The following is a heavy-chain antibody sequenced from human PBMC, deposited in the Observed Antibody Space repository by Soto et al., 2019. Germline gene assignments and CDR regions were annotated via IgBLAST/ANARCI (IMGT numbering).Heavy chain of an antibody. J-gene: IGHJ4*02. Sequence: QVQLVQSGPEVKKPGASVKVSCKASGYPFSGYSISWVRQAPGQGIEWMGWISTYNGNTNTAQKYQGRVTMTTPKSTNTAYMEQSSLGFDDTAVYFCERLDRSSWWEFEYWGQGTLVTVSS. CDR3: ERLDRSSWWEFEY. CDR1: GYPFSGYS. V-gene: IGHV1-18*04. CDR2: ISTYNGNT. D-gene: IGHD6-13*01.